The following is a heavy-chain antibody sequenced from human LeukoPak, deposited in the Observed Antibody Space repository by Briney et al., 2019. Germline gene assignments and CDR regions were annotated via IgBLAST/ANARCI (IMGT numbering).Heavy chain of an antibody. J-gene: IGHJ4*02. CDR2: LSASGGTT. V-gene: IGHV3-23*01. D-gene: IGHD2-8*01. Sequence: GGSLRLSCSASGFTFSTYAMTWVRQAPGKGLEWVSALSASGGTTYYADSVKGRFTTSRDNSENTLYLQMNSLRAEDTAVYYCAKVGVRGGYYFDYWGQGALVTVSS. CDR3: AKVGVRGGYYFDY. CDR1: GFTFSTYA.